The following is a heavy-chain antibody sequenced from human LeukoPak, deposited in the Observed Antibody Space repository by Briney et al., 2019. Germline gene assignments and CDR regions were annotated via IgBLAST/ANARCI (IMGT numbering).Heavy chain of an antibody. CDR1: GFTFSSYA. J-gene: IGHJ4*02. Sequence: GGSLRLSCAASGFTFSSYAMSWVRQAPGKGLEWVSATSGSGGSTYFADSVKGRFTISRDNSKNTLYLQMNSLRAEDTAVYYCAKPGYSSGWFFDYWGQGTLVTVSS. D-gene: IGHD6-13*01. V-gene: IGHV3-23*01. CDR2: TSGSGGST. CDR3: AKPGYSSGWFFDY.